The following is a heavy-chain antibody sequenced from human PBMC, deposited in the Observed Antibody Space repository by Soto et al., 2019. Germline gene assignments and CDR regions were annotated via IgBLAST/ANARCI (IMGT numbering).Heavy chain of an antibody. CDR2: INGGGTST. CDR1: GFTFSSYA. J-gene: IGHJ4*02. D-gene: IGHD2-21*01. Sequence: VGSLRLSCAASGFTFSSYARSWVRQAPGRGLEWVSGINGGGTSTYYADSVKGRFTISRDNYKNTIYLHMNSLRAEDTAVYYCAKSPVIVVLIALDSWGQGTLVTSPQ. CDR3: AKSPVIVVLIALDS. V-gene: IGHV3-23*01.